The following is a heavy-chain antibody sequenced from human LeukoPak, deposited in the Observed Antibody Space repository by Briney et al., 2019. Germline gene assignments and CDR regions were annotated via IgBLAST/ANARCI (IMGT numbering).Heavy chain of an antibody. V-gene: IGHV1-8*01. CDR1: GYTFTSYD. D-gene: IGHD5-12*01. CDR2: MNPNSGNT. CDR3: ATTAEPRSAHSGYDYYYYYYYMDV. J-gene: IGHJ6*03. Sequence: ASVKVSCKASGYTFTSYDINWVRQATGQGLGWMGWMNPNSGNTGYAQKCQGRVTMTRNTSISTAYMELSSLRSEDTAVYSCATTAEPRSAHSGYDYYYYYYYMDVWGKGTTVTISS.